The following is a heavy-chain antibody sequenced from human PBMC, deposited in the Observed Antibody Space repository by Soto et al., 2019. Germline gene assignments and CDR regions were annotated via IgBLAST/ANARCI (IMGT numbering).Heavy chain of an antibody. Sequence: QVQLVQSGAEVKKPGASVKVSCKASGYTFTSYYMHWVRQAPGQGLEWMGIINPSGGSTSYAQKFQGRVHMAKDTVASTVYVEGGSIRFEYTAVYFCAEGNQWGSSRLYFDYWGQGTLVTVSS. CDR2: INPSGGST. CDR3: AEGNQWGSSRLYFDY. CDR1: GYTFTSYY. D-gene: IGHD6-13*01. V-gene: IGHV1-46*01. J-gene: IGHJ4*02.